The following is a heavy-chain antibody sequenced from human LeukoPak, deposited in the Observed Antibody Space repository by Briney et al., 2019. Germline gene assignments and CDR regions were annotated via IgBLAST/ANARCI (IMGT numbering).Heavy chain of an antibody. CDR1: GDSISNGDYY. CDR3: ASQTYGAPRGAFDY. J-gene: IGHJ4*02. CDR2: IHDSGST. V-gene: IGHV4-30-4*01. D-gene: IGHD4-17*01. Sequence: SQTLSLTCTASGDSISNGDYYWSWIRQPPGKGLEWIGYIHDSGSTYYNPSLKSRLAMSVDTSKNQFSLKLTSVTAADTAVYYCASQTYGAPRGAFDYWGQGTLVTVSS.